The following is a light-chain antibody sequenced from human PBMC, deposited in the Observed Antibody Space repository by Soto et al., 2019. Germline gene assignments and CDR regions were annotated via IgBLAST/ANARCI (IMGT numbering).Light chain of an antibody. Sequence: IVLTQSPGTLSLPPGERATLSCRARQSVDSNYLAWYQQRPGQAHRLLIHGAASRATGIPDRFSGSGSGTDFTLTISRLEPEDFAVYSCQPYGSVLYTFCQGTNLEIK. CDR3: QPYGSVLYT. CDR2: GAA. V-gene: IGKV3-20*01. J-gene: IGKJ2*01. CDR1: QSVDSNY.